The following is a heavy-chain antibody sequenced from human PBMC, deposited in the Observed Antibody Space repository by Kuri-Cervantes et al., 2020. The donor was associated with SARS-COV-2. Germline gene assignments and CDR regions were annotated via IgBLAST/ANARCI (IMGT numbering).Heavy chain of an antibody. J-gene: IGHJ4*02. CDR1: GGSISSGDYY. V-gene: IGHV4-30-4*08. Sequence: SCTVSGGSISSGDYYWSWIRQPPGKGLEWIGYIYYSGSTYYNPSLKSRVTISVDTSKNQFSLKLSSVTAADTAVYYCARVGSSYFDYWGRGTLVTVSS. CDR3: ARVGSSYFDY. D-gene: IGHD3-10*01. CDR2: IYYSGST.